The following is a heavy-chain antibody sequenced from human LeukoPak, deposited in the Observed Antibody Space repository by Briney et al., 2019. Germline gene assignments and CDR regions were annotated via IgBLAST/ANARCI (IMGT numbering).Heavy chain of an antibody. Sequence: ASVKVSCKASGYTFTSYDINWVRQATGQGLEWMGWMNPNSGNTGYAQKFQGRVTMTRNTSISTAYMELSSLRSEDTAVYYCARAYSSSWYGRSRPYNWFDPWGQGTLVTVSS. V-gene: IGHV1-8*01. J-gene: IGHJ5*02. CDR1: GYTFTSYD. CDR3: ARAYSSSWYGRSRPYNWFDP. CDR2: MNPNSGNT. D-gene: IGHD6-13*01.